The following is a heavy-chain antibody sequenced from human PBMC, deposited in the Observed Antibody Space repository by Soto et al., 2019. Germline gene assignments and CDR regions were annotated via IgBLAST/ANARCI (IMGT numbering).Heavy chain of an antibody. CDR1: GGTFSNYA. D-gene: IGHD2-8*02. J-gene: IGHJ4*02. Sequence: SVKVSCKASGGTFSNYAISWVRQAPGQGLEWMGGIVPIFGTANYAQKFQGRITITADESTSTAYMELSSLRSGDTAVYYCASPTGKLDYWGQGTLVTVSS. V-gene: IGHV1-69*13. CDR3: ASPTGKLDY. CDR2: IVPIFGTA.